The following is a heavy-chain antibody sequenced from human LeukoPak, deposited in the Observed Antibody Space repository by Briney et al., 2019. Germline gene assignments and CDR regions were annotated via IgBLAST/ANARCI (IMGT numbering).Heavy chain of an antibody. CDR1: GFTFSSHG. D-gene: IGHD3-16*01. J-gene: IGHJ1*01. CDR3: AKDDDWGRYKH. CDR2: ISPSGGIT. Sequence: PGGTLRLSCAASGFTFSSHGMNWVRQAPGKGLEWVSGISPSGGITYYTDSVKGWFAISRDNSKNTQSLQMNSLRAEDTAVYYCAKDDDWGRYKHWGQGTLVTVSS. V-gene: IGHV3-23*01.